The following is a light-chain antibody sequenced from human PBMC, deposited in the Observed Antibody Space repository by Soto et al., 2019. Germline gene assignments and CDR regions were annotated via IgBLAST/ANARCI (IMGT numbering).Light chain of an antibody. V-gene: IGLV2-8*01. CDR1: NSDFGGYNY. CDR3: SSYAGSTTFDV. Sequence: QSALTQPPSASGSPGQSVAISCTGTNSDFGGYNYVSWYQQHPGKAPKLMIYDVNKRPSGVPDRFSGSKSGNTASLTVSGLQAEDEDDYYCSSYAGSTTFDVFGTGTKVTVL. J-gene: IGLJ1*01. CDR2: DVN.